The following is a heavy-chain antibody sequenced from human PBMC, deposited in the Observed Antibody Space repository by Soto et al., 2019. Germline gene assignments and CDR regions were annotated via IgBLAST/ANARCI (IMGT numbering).Heavy chain of an antibody. Sequence: QVQLVQSGAEVKKPGSSVKVSCKASGGTFSSYTISWVRQAPGQGLEWMGRIIPILGIANYAQKFQGRVTITADKSTSTAYMELSSLRSEETAVYYCARECCATMVRGRFDYWGQGTLVTVSS. CDR3: ARECCATMVRGRFDY. CDR1: GGTFSSYT. D-gene: IGHD3-10*01. V-gene: IGHV1-69*08. CDR2: IIPILGIA. J-gene: IGHJ4*02.